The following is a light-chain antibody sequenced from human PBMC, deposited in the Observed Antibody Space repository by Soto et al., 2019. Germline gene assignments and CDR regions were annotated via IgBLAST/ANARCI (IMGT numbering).Light chain of an antibody. V-gene: IGKV3-20*01. CDR2: GAS. Sequence: IVLTQSPGTLSLSPGERTTLSCRASQSISRYLAWYQQKPGQGPRLLIYGASSRATGTPDRFSGSGSGTEFTLAISSLQPEDSATYYCQQSFSTPQTFGGGTRVEVK. CDR1: QSISRY. J-gene: IGKJ4*01. CDR3: QQSFSTPQT.